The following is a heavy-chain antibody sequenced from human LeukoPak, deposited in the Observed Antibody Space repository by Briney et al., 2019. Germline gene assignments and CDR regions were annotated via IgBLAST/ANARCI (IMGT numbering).Heavy chain of an antibody. V-gene: IGHV4-39*01. J-gene: IGHJ4*02. D-gene: IGHD6-13*01. Sequence: SETLSLTCTVSGASISSSSYYWGWIRQPPGKGLEWIGSIYYSGSTYYNPSLKSRVTISVDTSKNQFSLKLSSVTAADTAVYYCATGSSRQTIDYWGQGTLVTVSS. CDR3: ATGSSRQTIDY. CDR1: GASISSSSYY. CDR2: IYYSGST.